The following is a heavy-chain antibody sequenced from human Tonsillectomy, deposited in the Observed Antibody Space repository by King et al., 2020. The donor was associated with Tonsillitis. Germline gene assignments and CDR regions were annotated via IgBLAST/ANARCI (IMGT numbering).Heavy chain of an antibody. Sequence: DVQLVESGGDLVQPGGSLRLSCAASGFTFSSYSMNWVRQAPGKGLEWVSYISSSSSTIYYADSVKGRFTISRDNAKNSLYLQMSSLRAEDTAVYFCARGGGYSYAYVSFSGYYYGMDVWGQGTTVTVSS. J-gene: IGHJ6*02. CDR1: GFTFSSYS. D-gene: IGHD5-18*01. V-gene: IGHV3-48*04. CDR3: ARGGGYSYAYVSFSGYYYGMDV. CDR2: ISSSSSTI.